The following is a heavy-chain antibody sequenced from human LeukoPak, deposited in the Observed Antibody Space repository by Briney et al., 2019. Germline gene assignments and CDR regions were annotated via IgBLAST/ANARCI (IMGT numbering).Heavy chain of an antibody. Sequence: GRSLRLSCAASGFTFDDYAMHWVRQAPGKGLEWVSGISWNSGSIDYADSVKGRFTISRDNAKNSLYLQMNSLRAEDTALYYCAKVHGDSSGYYYEFDPWGQGTLVTVSS. CDR1: GFTFDDYA. D-gene: IGHD3-22*01. CDR3: AKVHGDSSGYYYEFDP. J-gene: IGHJ5*02. CDR2: ISWNSGSI. V-gene: IGHV3-9*01.